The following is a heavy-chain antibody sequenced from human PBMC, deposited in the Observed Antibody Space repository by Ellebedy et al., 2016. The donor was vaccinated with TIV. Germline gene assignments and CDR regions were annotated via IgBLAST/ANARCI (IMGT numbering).Heavy chain of an antibody. J-gene: IGHJ5*02. CDR3: ARRGSYGDYAVQVNSWFDR. D-gene: IGHD3-16*01. CDR1: GFSFRSYW. V-gene: IGHV3-7*01. CDR2: IYQDGSTQ. Sequence: GGSLRLSCVASGFSFRSYWMSWVRQAPGKGLEWVANIYQDGSTQYYVDSVKGRFTISRDNAKNSLFVQMNSLRVEDTAVYYCARRGSYGDYAVQVNSWFDRWGRGTLVSVSS.